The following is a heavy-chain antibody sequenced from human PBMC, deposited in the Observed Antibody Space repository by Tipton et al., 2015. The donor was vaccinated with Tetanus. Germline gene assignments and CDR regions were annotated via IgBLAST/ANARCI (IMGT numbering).Heavy chain of an antibody. D-gene: IGHD5-18*01. CDR1: GITFSSFA. V-gene: IGHV3-23*01. CDR3: AKSKRGYSYGSFDD. J-gene: IGHJ4*02. Sequence: SLRLSCAASGITFSSFAMHWVRQAPGKGLEWVSTISGSGAGTYYAASVKGRVTISRGNSKNSLSLQMNTLSAEDTAVYYCAKSKRGYSYGSFDDWGQGTLVTVSS. CDR2: ISGSGAGT.